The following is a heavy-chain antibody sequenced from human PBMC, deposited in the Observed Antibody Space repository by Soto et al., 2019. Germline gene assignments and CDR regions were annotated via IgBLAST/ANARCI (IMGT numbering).Heavy chain of an antibody. D-gene: IGHD1-7*01. CDR1: GFTFSSYG. CDR3: ARDQVTGTTDYYYGMDV. CDR2: IWYDGSNK. V-gene: IGHV3-33*01. J-gene: IGHJ6*02. Sequence: GGSLRLSCAASGFTFSSYGMHWVRQAPGKGLEWVAVIWYDGSNKYYADSVKGRFTISRDNSKNTLYLQMNSLRAEDTAVYYCARDQVTGTTDYYYGMDVWGQGTTVTLSS.